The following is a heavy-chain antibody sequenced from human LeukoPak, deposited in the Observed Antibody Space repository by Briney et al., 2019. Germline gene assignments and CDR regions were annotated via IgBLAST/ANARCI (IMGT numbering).Heavy chain of an antibody. CDR3: ARERPMVRGVIITDSFDY. CDR1: GGSISSYY. J-gene: IGHJ4*02. CDR2: IYTSGST. D-gene: IGHD3-10*01. V-gene: IGHV4-4*07. Sequence: PSETLSLTCTVSGGSISSYYWSWIRQPAGKGLEWIGRIYTSGSTNYNPSLKSRVTMSVDTSKNQFSLKLSSVTAAVTAVYYCARERPMVRGVIITDSFDYWGQGTLVTVSS.